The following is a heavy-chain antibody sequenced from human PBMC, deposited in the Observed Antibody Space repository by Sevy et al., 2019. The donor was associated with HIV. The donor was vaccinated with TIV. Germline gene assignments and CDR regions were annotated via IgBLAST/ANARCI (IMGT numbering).Heavy chain of an antibody. D-gene: IGHD2-2*01. J-gene: IGHJ4*02. CDR3: AKDLDIVAVAAAIRLSY. V-gene: IGHV3-23*01. Sequence: GGSLRLSCAASGFTFRNYAMSWVRQAPGKGLEWVSALSGTGGSTYYADSVKGRLTISSDNFKNTLYLQMNSLRVEDTAVYYCAKDLDIVAVAAAIRLSYWGQGTLVTVSS. CDR2: LSGTGGST. CDR1: GFTFRNYA.